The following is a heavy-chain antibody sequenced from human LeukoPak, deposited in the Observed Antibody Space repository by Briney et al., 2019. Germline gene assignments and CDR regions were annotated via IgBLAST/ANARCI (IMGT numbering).Heavy chain of an antibody. J-gene: IGHJ4*02. CDR1: GFTFSSYW. CDR2: IKRDGSDK. Sequence: GGSLRLSCAASGFTFSSYWMSWVRQAPGKGLEWVANIKRDGSDKYYVGSVEGRFTISRDNDKNSLYLQMSSLRAENTAIYYCARALYNRGWYPDYFDSWGQGALVTVSS. D-gene: IGHD6-19*01. CDR3: ARALYNRGWYPDYFDS. V-gene: IGHV3-7*01.